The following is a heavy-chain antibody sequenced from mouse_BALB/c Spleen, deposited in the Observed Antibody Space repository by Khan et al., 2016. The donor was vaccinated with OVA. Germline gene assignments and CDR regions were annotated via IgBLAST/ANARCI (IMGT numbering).Heavy chain of an antibody. CDR1: GYTFTDYN. CDR2: IFPKSGDS. Sequence: VQLQQPGPELVKPGASVKISCKASGYTFTDYNMDWVKQNHGKSLEWVGYIFPKSGDSGYNQKFKTKATLTVDSSSSTAYMELRSLTSEDSAVYYCARSGYGSFAYWGQGTLVTVSA. J-gene: IGHJ3*01. V-gene: IGHV1S29*02. D-gene: IGHD1-2*01. CDR3: ARSGYGSFAY.